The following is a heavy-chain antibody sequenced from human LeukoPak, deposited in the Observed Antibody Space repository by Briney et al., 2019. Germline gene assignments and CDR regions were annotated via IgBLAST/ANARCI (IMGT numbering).Heavy chain of an antibody. Sequence: GGSLRLSCAASGFTFSSYAMSWVRQAPGKGLEWVAFIRYDGSNKYYADSVKGRFTISRDNSKNTLYLQMNSLRAEDTAVYYCAKRRWMYYYDSSGYYYVDHDYWGQGTLVTVSS. D-gene: IGHD3-22*01. CDR1: GFTFSSYA. V-gene: IGHV3-30*02. CDR2: IRYDGSNK. J-gene: IGHJ4*02. CDR3: AKRRWMYYYDSSGYYYVDHDY.